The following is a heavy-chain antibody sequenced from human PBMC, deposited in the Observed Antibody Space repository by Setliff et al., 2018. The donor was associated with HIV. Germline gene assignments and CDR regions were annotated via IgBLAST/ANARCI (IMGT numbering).Heavy chain of an antibody. CDR1: GDSISSYY. V-gene: IGHV4-59*01. CDR3: ASAMGGSRTDFDN. D-gene: IGHD2-2*01. Sequence: SETLSLTCIVSGDSISSYYWSWFRQPPGKGLEWLGYIYYSGGTNYNPSLKSRVTISVDTSKIQFSLKLTSLTAADTAVYYCASAMGGSRTDFDNWGQGTLVTVSS. J-gene: IGHJ4*02. CDR2: IYYSGGT.